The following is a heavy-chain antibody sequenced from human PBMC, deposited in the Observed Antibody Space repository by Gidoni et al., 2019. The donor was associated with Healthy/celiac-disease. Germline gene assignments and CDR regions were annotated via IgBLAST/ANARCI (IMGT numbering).Heavy chain of an antibody. V-gene: IGHV3-48*03. CDR3: AGVNKVTTGDAFDI. Sequence: EVQLVESGGGLVQPGGSLRLSCAASGFTFSSYEMNWVRQAPGKGLEWVSYISSSGSTIYYADSVKGRFTISRDNAKNSLYLQMNSLRAEDTAVYYCAGVNKVTTGDAFDIWGQGTMVTVSS. CDR2: ISSSGSTI. J-gene: IGHJ3*02. CDR1: GFTFSSYE. D-gene: IGHD4-17*01.